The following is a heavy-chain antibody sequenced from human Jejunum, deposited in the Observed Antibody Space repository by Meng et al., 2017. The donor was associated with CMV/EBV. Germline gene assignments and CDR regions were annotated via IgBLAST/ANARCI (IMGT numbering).Heavy chain of an antibody. V-gene: IGHV4-61*01. Sequence: GGSFSGGHYYWNWIRQPPGKGLEWIGYIYNSGSTDYNPSLKSRVTISLDTSKNQFSLELSSLTTADTAVYYCARNVYTYGFDAFDIWGQGTMVTVSS. CDR1: GGSFSGGHYY. D-gene: IGHD5-18*01. CDR3: ARNVYTYGFDAFDI. CDR2: IYNSGST. J-gene: IGHJ3*02.